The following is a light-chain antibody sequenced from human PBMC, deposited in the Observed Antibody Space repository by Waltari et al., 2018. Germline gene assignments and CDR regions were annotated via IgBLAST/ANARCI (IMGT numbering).Light chain of an antibody. CDR2: WAF. Sequence: DIVMTQSPDSLTVSLGERATIICKSSQRISDSSNNKNYLAWYQQKPGQPPKLLIYWAFTRESGVPDLFSGSGSETDFTLTITSLQAEDVAVYYCQQYLRFPLTFVGGTKVEI. CDR1: QRISDSSNNKNY. CDR3: QQYLRFPLT. V-gene: IGKV4-1*01. J-gene: IGKJ4*01.